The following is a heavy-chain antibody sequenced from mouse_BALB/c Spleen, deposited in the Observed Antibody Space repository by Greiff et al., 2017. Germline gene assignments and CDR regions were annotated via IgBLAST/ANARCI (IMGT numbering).Heavy chain of an antibody. CDR1: GFAFSSYD. J-gene: IGHJ2*01. CDR3: ARRGYGNFYFDY. Sequence: EVNLVESGGGLVKPGGSLKLSCAASGFAFSSYDMSWVRQTPEKRLEWVAYISSGGSTYYPDSVKGRFTISRDNARNILYLQMSSLRSEDTAMYYCARRGYGNFYFDYWGQGTTLTVSS. D-gene: IGHD2-10*02. V-gene: IGHV5-6-5*01. CDR2: ISSGGST.